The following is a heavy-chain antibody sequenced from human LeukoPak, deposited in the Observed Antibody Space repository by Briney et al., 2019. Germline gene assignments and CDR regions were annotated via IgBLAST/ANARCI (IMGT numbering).Heavy chain of an antibody. Sequence: SETLSLTCTVSGGSISDYYWNWLRQPAGKGLEWIGRLYISGTAHYSPSLKNRVTMSVDTSKNQFSLTLPSVPAADTAVYFCAREGDIPGSHPSSYYYYMDVWGKGTAVTVSS. CDR3: AREGDIPGSHPSSYYYYMDV. V-gene: IGHV4-4*07. J-gene: IGHJ6*03. CDR2: LYISGTA. CDR1: GGSISDYY. D-gene: IGHD2-2*01.